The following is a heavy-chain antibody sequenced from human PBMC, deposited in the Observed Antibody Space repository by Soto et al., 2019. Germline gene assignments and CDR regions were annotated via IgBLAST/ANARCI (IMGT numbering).Heavy chain of an antibody. CDR1: GGSISSYY. D-gene: IGHD5-18*01. CDR3: ARTLYSHGRYFDY. CDR2: IFYSGST. J-gene: IGHJ4*02. V-gene: IGHV4-59*01. Sequence: SETLSLTCTVSGGSISSYYWSWIRQTPGKGLEWIGYIFYSGSTTYSPSLKSRVTISVDTSRNQFSLKLSSVTAADTAVYYCARTLYSHGRYFDYWGQGTLVTVSS.